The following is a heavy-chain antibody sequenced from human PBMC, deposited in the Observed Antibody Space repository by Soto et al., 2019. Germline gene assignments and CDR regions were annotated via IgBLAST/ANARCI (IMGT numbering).Heavy chain of an antibody. CDR3: AREGGSGSGGNENDYYYYYMDV. CDR1: GFTFSSYW. D-gene: IGHD2-15*01. V-gene: IGHV3-7*01. Sequence: GGSLRLSCAASGFTFSSYWMSWVRQAPGKGLEWVANIKQDGSEKYYVDSVKGRFTISRDNAKNSLYLQMNSLRAEDTAVYYCAREGGSGSGGNENDYYYYYMDVWGKGTTVTVSS. J-gene: IGHJ6*03. CDR2: IKQDGSEK.